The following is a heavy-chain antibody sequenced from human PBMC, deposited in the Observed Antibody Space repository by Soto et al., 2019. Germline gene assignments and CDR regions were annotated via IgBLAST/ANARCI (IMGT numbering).Heavy chain of an antibody. CDR1: GFTFSSYA. CDR2: ISGSGGST. J-gene: IGHJ4*02. V-gene: IGHV3-23*01. Sequence: EVQLLESGGDLVQPGGSLRLSCAASGFTFSSYAMSWVRQAPGKGLEWVSAISGSGGSTYYADSVQGRFTISSDNSKNTLYLHMTYLGAEDTAVYYCAKDYFYDSSVYYGFDYWGQGTLVTVSS. CDR3: AKDYFYDSSVYYGFDY. D-gene: IGHD3-22*01.